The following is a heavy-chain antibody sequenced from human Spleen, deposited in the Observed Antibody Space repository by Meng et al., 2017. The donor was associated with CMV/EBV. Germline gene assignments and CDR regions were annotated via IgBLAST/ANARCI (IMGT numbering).Heavy chain of an antibody. D-gene: IGHD3-16*01. V-gene: IGHV3-43D*03. CDR3: AKDGGGMDV. Sequence: GESLKISCAASGFTFSSYWMHWVRQAPGKGLEWVSLISWDGGSTYYADSVKGRFIISRDNSKNSLYLQMNSLRAEDTALYYCAKDGGGMDVWGQGTTVTVSS. J-gene: IGHJ6*02. CDR2: ISWDGGST. CDR1: GFTFSSYW.